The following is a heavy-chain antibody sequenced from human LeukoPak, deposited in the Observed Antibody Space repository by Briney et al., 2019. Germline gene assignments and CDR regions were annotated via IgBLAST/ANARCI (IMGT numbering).Heavy chain of an antibody. D-gene: IGHD4-17*01. J-gene: IGHJ4*02. CDR3: ARAIYDDYDLGFDY. V-gene: IGHV3-11*05. Sequence: GGSLRLSCAASGSTFSDYYMSWIRQAPGKGLEWVSYISSSSSYTNYADSVKGRFTISRDNAKNSVYLQMNSLRAEDTAVYYCARAIYDDYDLGFDYWGQGTLVTVSS. CDR2: ISSSSSYT. CDR1: GSTFSDYY.